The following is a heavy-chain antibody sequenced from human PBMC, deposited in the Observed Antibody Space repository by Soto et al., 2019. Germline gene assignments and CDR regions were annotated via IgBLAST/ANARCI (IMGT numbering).Heavy chain of an antibody. J-gene: IGHJ4*02. V-gene: IGHV1-58*02. CDR3: AARYCTNGVCLFDY. CDR2: IVVGSGNT. CDR1: GFTFTSSA. Sequence: ASVKVSCKASGFTFTSSAMQWVRQARGQRLEWIGWIVVGSGNTNYAQKFQERVTITRDMSTSTAYMELSSLRSEDTAVYYCAARYCTNGVCLFDYWGQGTLVTVSS. D-gene: IGHD2-8*01.